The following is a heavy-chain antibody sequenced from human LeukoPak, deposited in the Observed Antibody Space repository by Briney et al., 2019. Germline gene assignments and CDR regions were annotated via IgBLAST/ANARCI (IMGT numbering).Heavy chain of an antibody. V-gene: IGHV4-59*08. CDR1: GGSIGSYY. Sequence: PSETLSLTCTVSGGSIGSYYWSWTRQPPGKGLDWIGYIYHTGTTNYNPSLKSRVTMSVDTSKNQFSLKLSSVTAADTAVYYCARQNPAAEGQGLDHWGQGALVTVSS. CDR2: IYHTGTT. CDR3: ARQNPAAEGQGLDH. D-gene: IGHD6-13*01. J-gene: IGHJ4*02.